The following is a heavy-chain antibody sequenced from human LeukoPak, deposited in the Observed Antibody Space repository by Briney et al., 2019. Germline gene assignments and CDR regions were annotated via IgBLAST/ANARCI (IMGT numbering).Heavy chain of an antibody. V-gene: IGHV4-4*09. J-gene: IGHJ4*02. D-gene: IGHD6-13*01. CDR2: IYTSGST. Sequence: SETLSLTCTVSGGSISSYYWSWIRQPPGKGLEWIGYIYTSGSTNYNPSLKSRATISVDTSKNQFSLKLSSVTAADTAVYYCARHVGAGYDYWGQGTLVTVSS. CDR1: GGSISSYY. CDR3: ARHVGAGYDY.